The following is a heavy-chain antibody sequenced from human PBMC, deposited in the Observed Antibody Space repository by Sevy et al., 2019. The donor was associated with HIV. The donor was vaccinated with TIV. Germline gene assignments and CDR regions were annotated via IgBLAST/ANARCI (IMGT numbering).Heavy chain of an antibody. CDR1: GGSVSSGSYY. Sequence: SETLSLTCTVSGGSVSSGSYYWSWIRQPPGKGLEWIGYIYYSGSTNYNPSLKSRVTISVDTSKNQFSLKMSSVTAADTAVYYCARGQRLVTIFGVVIRRWFDPWGQGTLVTVSS. V-gene: IGHV4-61*01. CDR2: IYYSGST. J-gene: IGHJ5*02. D-gene: IGHD3-3*01. CDR3: ARGQRLVTIFGVVIRRWFDP.